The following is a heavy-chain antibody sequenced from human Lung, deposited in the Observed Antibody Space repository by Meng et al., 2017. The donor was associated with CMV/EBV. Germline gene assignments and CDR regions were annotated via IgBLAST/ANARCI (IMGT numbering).Heavy chain of an antibody. D-gene: IGHD3-10*01. CDR2: INHSGST. CDR3: LRRSGGSV. J-gene: IGHJ1*01. Sequence: QVQLQTWGAGLLKPSETLSLTCAVYGGSFSGYYWSWIRQPPGKGLEWIGEINHSGSTNYNPSLKSRVTISVDTSKNQFSLKLTSVTAADTAVYHCLRRSGGSVWGQGTLVTVSS. CDR1: GGSFSGYY. V-gene: IGHV4-34*01.